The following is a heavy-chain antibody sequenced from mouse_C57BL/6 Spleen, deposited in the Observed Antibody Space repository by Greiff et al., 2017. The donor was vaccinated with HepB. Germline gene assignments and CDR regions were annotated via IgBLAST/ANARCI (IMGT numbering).Heavy chain of an antibody. Sequence: QVHVKQPGTELVKPGASVKLSCKASGYTFTSYWMHWVKQRPGQGLEWIGNINPSNGGTNYNEKFKSKATLTVDKSSSTAYMQLSSLTSEDSAVYYCARDEGYSDAMDYWGQGTSFTVSS. CDR3: ARDEGYSDAMDY. V-gene: IGHV1-53*01. CDR2: INPSNGGT. CDR1: GYTFTSYW. D-gene: IGHD2-3*01. J-gene: IGHJ4*01.